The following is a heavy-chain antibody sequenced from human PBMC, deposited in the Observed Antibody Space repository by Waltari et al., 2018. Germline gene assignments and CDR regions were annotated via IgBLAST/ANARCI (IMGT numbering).Heavy chain of an antibody. V-gene: IGHV1-2*06. D-gene: IGHD1-26*01. Sequence: QVQLVQSGAEVKKPGASVKVSCKASGYTFTGYYMHWVRQAPGQGLEWMGRVDPNSGGTNYAQKFQGRVTMTRDTSTSTAYMELSRLRSDDTAVYYCARRVEIATLGVYWGQGTLVTVSS. CDR3: ARRVEIATLGVY. CDR1: GYTFTGYY. CDR2: VDPNSGGT. J-gene: IGHJ4*02.